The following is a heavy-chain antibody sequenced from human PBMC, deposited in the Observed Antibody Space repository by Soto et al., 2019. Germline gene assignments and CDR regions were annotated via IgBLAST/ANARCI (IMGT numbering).Heavy chain of an antibody. J-gene: IGHJ3*02. Sequence: GESLKISCNGSGSSFTSYWIGWVRQMPGKGLEWMGIIYPGDSDTRDSPSFQGQVTISAHKSISSAYPQLSNPKAANTAMYKRLTRMLSDAFEIWGQGTVDTVS. D-gene: IGHD2-8*01. CDR2: IYPGDSDT. CDR3: LTRMLSDAFEI. CDR1: GSSFTSYW. V-gene: IGHV5-51*01.